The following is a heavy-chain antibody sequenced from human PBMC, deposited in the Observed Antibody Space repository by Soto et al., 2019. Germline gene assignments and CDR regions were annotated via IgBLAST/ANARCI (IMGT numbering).Heavy chain of an antibody. Sequence: GGSLRLSCAASGFTFSSYWMSWVRQAPGKGLEWVANIKQDGSEKYYVDSVKGRFTISRDNAKNSLYLQMNSLRAEDTAVYYCARFGSYYDFWSGYSFYGMDVWGQGTTVTVSS. J-gene: IGHJ6*02. V-gene: IGHV3-7*05. CDR1: GFTFSSYW. CDR2: IKQDGSEK. D-gene: IGHD3-3*01. CDR3: ARFGSYYDFWSGYSFYGMDV.